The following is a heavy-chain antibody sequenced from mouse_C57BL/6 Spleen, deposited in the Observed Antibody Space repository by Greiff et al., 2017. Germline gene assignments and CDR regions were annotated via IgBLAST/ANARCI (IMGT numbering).Heavy chain of an antibody. CDR3: AIDYGNWFAY. Sequence: QVQLQQSAAELVKPGASVKVSCKASGYTFTSYWMHWVKQRPGQGLEWIGRIHPSDSDTNYNQKFKGKATLTVDKSSSTAYMQLSSLTSEDSAVYYCAIDYGNWFAYWGQGTLVTVSA. CDR2: IHPSDSDT. D-gene: IGHD2-1*01. CDR1: GYTFTSYW. V-gene: IGHV1-74*01. J-gene: IGHJ3*01.